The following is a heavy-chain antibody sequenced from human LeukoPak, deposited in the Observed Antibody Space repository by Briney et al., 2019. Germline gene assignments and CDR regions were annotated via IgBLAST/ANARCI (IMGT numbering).Heavy chain of an antibody. Sequence: GGSLRLSCAASGFIFSNHAMHWVRQVPGKGLEWVSGIIGNSGMIGYADSVKGRFTISRDNSKNTLYLQMNSLRAEDTAVYYCAKYGIEVAGKALPDWWGQGTLVTVSS. CDR3: AKYGIEVAGKALPDW. V-gene: IGHV3-9*01. CDR1: GFIFSNHA. CDR2: IIGNSGMI. D-gene: IGHD6-19*01. J-gene: IGHJ4*02.